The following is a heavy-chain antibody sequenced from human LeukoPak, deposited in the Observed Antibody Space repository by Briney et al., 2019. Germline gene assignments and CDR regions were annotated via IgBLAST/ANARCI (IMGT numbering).Heavy chain of an antibody. CDR3: GRDPPGSPL. J-gene: IGHJ4*02. D-gene: IGHD3-10*01. CDR1: GDSVSSNSAA. Sequence: SQTLSLTCAISGDSVSSNSAAWNWIRQSPSRGLEWLGRTYHRSKWHYEYAVSVKSRITINPDISKNQVSLQLNSLTPDDTAVYYCGRDPPGSPLWGQGTPVTVSS. V-gene: IGHV6-1*01. CDR2: TYHRSKWHY.